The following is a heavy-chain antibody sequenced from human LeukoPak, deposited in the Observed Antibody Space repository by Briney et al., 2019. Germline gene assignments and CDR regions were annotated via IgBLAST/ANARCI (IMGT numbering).Heavy chain of an antibody. CDR3: ARASDDYVWGSYRPFDP. Sequence: SQTLSLTCAISGDSVSSNSAAWNWIRQSPSRGLEWLGRTYYRTKWYNDYAVSVKSRTTINPDTSKSQFSLQLNSVTPEDTAVYYCARASDDYVWGSYRPFDPWGQGTLVTVSS. V-gene: IGHV6-1*01. J-gene: IGHJ5*02. CDR1: GDSVSSNSAA. D-gene: IGHD3-16*02. CDR2: TYYRTKWYN.